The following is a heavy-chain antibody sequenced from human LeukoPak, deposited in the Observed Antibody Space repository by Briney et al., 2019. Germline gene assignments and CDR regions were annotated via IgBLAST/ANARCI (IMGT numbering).Heavy chain of an antibody. J-gene: IGHJ5*02. V-gene: IGHV1-69*06. CDR2: IIPIFGTA. Sequence: SVKVSCKASGGTFSSYAISWVRQAPGQGLEWMGAIIPIFGTANYAQKFQGRVTITADKSTSTAYMELSSLRSEDTAVYYCARDGGYSSELYWFDPWGQGTLVTVSS. D-gene: IGHD6-19*01. CDR1: GGTFSSYA. CDR3: ARDGGYSSELYWFDP.